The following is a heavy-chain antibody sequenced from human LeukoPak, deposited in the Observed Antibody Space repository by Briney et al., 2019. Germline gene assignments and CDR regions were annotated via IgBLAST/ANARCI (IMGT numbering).Heavy chain of an antibody. D-gene: IGHD3-22*01. J-gene: IGHJ2*01. CDR3: ARDRYYYDSSGYDHTYWYFDL. Sequence: SETLSLTCTVSGGSISSYYWSWIRQPPGKGLEWIGYIYYSGSTNYNPSLKSRVTISVDTSKNQFSLKLGSVTAADTAVYYCARDRYYYDSSGYDHTYWYFDLWGRGTLVTVSS. CDR1: GGSISSYY. V-gene: IGHV4-59*01. CDR2: IYYSGST.